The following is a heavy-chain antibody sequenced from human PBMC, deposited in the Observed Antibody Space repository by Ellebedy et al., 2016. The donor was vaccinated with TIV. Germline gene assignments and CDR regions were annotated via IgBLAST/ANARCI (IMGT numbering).Heavy chain of an antibody. V-gene: IGHV3-13*01. CDR2: FGIGGDA. CDR1: GFIFSNYD. D-gene: IGHD1-1*01. CDR3: LPHDGLGY. Sequence: GESLKISCDASGFIFSNYDMHWVRQVAGKGLEWVSGFGIGGDAYYRASVRGRFTISREDAKSPLLLQMNSLAVGDTAVSYCLPHDGLGYWGQGTLVTVSS. J-gene: IGHJ4*02.